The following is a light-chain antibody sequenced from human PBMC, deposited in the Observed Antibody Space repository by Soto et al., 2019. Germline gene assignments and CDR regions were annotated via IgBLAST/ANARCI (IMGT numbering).Light chain of an antibody. CDR3: QQYNTRPRT. J-gene: IGKJ2*01. Sequence: EIVMTQSPDTLSVSPGERATLSCRASQSVSSHLAWYQQKPGQAPRLLIYAASTRATGIPARFSGSGSGADFALTISSLHSEDFAVYYCQQYNTRPRTFGQGTKLEIK. CDR1: QSVSSH. CDR2: AAS. V-gene: IGKV3-15*01.